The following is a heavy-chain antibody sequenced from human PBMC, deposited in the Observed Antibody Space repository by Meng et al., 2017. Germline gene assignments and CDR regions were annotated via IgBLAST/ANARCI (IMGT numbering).Heavy chain of an antibody. CDR1: GDSVSSNSAA. D-gene: IGHD1-26*01. J-gene: IGHJ4*02. CDR2: DYYRSKWYH. CDR3: ARGSYSFDS. Sequence: QTQLQQSGPGLVKPSQTLSLICAISGDSVSSNSAAGNWIRQSPSRGLEWLGRDYYRSKWYHDYAESVKSRISIDPDTSKNQFSLQLRSVTPEDSAVYYCARGSYSFDSWGQRTLVTVSS. V-gene: IGHV6-1*01.